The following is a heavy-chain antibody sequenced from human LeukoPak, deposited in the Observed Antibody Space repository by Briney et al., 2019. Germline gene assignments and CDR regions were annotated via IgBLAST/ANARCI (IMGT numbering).Heavy chain of an antibody. J-gene: IGHJ4*02. D-gene: IGHD3-9*01. CDR2: MYYSGAT. V-gene: IGHV4-59*08. CDR1: GGSIISYY. CDR3: ARSDVLTAYAMAL. Sequence: SETLSLTCTLSGGSIISYYWSWIRQPPGKGLEWIGYMYYSGATNYNPSLKSRVTMSVDTSMTHFSLQMSSVTVADTAVYYCARSDVLTAYAMALWGQGTLVIVSS.